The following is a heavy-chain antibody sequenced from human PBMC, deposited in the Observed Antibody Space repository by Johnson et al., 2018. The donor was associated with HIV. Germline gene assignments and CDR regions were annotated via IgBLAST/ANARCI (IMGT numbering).Heavy chain of an antibody. V-gene: IGHV3-43D*03. CDR2: ISWDGNST. CDR3: ARGDRGGFDR. J-gene: IGHJ3*01. D-gene: IGHD1-14*01. CDR1: GFTFDDYA. Sequence: VQLVESGGVVVQPGGSLRLSCAVSGFTFDDYAMHWVRQAPGKGLEWVSLISWDGNSTYYADSVKGRFTISRENSENSLYLQMDNLRVEDTAVYYCARGDRGGFDRWGQGTMVTVSS.